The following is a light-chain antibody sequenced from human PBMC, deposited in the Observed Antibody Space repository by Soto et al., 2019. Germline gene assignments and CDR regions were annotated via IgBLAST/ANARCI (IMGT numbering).Light chain of an antibody. J-gene: IGLJ2*01. CDR2: EIN. CDR1: SSDVGGYNF. Sequence: QSVLTQPASVSGSPGQSITISCTGTSSDVGGYNFVSWYQQHPGKAPKLVIYEINNRPSGVSNRFSGSKSGNTASLTISGLQAEAEADYYCSSYTSSSTLVFGGGTKVTVL. CDR3: SSYTSSSTLV. V-gene: IGLV2-14*03.